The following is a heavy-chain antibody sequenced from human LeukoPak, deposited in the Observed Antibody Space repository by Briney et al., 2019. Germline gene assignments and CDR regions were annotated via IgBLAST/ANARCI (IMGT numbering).Heavy chain of an antibody. CDR2: INWNSGSI. D-gene: IGHD2-15*01. Sequence: GGSLRLSCAASGFSFNEYAMHWVRQASGKGLEWVSGINWNSGSIGYADSVKGRFTTSRDNANNSLYLQMNSLRAEDTALYYCAKDLPRYCSGGSCYSGFDYWGQGTLVTVSS. CDR1: GFSFNEYA. V-gene: IGHV3-9*01. CDR3: AKDLPRYCSGGSCYSGFDY. J-gene: IGHJ4*02.